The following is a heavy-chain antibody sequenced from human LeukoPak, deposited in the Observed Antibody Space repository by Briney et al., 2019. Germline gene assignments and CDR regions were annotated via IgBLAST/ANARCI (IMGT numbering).Heavy chain of an antibody. CDR1: GYTFTGYY. Sequence: GASVKVSCKASGYTFTGYYMHWVRQAPGQGLEWMGWINPNSGGTNYAQKFQGRVTMTRDTSISTAYMELSSLRSDDTAVYYCARAHCSGGACPNWLDPWGQGTLVTVSS. D-gene: IGHD2-15*01. CDR3: ARAHCSGGACPNWLDP. V-gene: IGHV1-2*02. CDR2: INPNSGGT. J-gene: IGHJ5*02.